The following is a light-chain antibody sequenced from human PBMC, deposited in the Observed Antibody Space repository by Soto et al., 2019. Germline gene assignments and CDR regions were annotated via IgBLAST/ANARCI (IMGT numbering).Light chain of an antibody. V-gene: IGLV3-9*01. CDR3: QVWDSSPHVV. CDR2: RDS. Sequence: SYELTQPLSVSVALGQTARITCGGTNIGSKNVHWYQQKPGQAPVLVIYRDSNRPSGIPERFSGSNSGNTATLTISRAQAGDEADYYCQVWDSSPHVVFGGGTQLTVL. J-gene: IGLJ2*01. CDR1: NIGSKN.